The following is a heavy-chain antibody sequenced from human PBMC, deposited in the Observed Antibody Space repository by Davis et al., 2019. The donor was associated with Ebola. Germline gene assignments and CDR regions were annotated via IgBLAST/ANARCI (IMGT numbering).Heavy chain of an antibody. CDR2: ISYDGSNK. V-gene: IGHV3-30-3*01. D-gene: IGHD3-16*01. J-gene: IGHJ6*04. Sequence: GGSLKISCAASGFTFSSYAMHWVRQAPGKGLEWLAVISYDGSNKYYADSVKGRFTISRDNSKNTLYLQMNSLRAEDTAVYYCARGSDNYDYVWGSPTGMDVWGKGTTVTVSS. CDR3: ARGSDNYDYVWGSPTGMDV. CDR1: GFTFSSYA.